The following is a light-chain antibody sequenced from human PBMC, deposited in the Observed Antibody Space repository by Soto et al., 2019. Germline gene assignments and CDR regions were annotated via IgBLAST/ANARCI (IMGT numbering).Light chain of an antibody. J-gene: IGKJ1*01. Sequence: EIVMTQSPGTLSVSPGERVTLSCRASQSVRNNLAWYQQKPGQGPRLLIYDASTRATGIPARFSSSGSGTEFTLTISSLQSEDFAVYYCQQCNDWPWTFGQGTKVEIK. CDR3: QQCNDWPWT. CDR2: DAS. V-gene: IGKV3-15*01. CDR1: QSVRNN.